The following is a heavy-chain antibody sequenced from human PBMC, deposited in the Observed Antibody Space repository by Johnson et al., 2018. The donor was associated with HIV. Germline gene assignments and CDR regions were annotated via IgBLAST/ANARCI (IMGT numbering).Heavy chain of an antibody. J-gene: IGHJ3*02. Sequence: QVQLVESGGGVVQPGGSLRLSCAASGFTFSSYGMHWVRQAPGKGLEWVAFIRYDGSNKYYADSVKGRFTISRDNSKSTVYLHMTSLRTEDAALYYCAKLIVNWNYDEEASRDFDIWGDLAPDAFDIWGQGTMVTVS. D-gene: IGHD1-7*01. CDR1: GFTFSSYG. V-gene: IGHV3-30*02. CDR2: IRYDGSNK. CDR3: AKLIVNWNYDEEASRDFDIWGDLAPDAFDI.